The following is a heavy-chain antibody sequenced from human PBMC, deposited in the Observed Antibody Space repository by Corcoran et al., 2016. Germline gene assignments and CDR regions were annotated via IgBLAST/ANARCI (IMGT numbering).Heavy chain of an antibody. CDR1: GFTFTHYG. CDR3: ARERYRYYFDY. CDR2: IGTSGATT. Sequence: EVQLVESGGGLVQPGESLRLSCAASGFTFTHYGMNWVRQAPGEGLEWISYIGTSGATTYYADSVKGRFTISRDNAKNSVFLQINSLRAEDTAVYYCARERYRYYFDYWGQGTLVTVSS. V-gene: IGHV3-48*04. J-gene: IGHJ4*02. D-gene: IGHD1-20*01.